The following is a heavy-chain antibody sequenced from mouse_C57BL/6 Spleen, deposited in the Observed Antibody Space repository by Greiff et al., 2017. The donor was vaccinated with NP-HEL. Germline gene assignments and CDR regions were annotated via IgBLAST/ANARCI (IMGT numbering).Heavy chain of an antibody. V-gene: IGHV1-59*01. CDR1: GYTFTSYW. CDR3: AREGTGFYYAMDY. Sequence: VKLQQPGAELVRPGTSVKLSCKASGYTFTSYWMHWVKQRPGQGLEWIGVIDPSDSYTNYNQKFKGKATLTVDTSSSTAYMQLSSLTSEDSAVYYCAREGTGFYYAMDYWGQGTSVTVSS. CDR2: IDPSDSYT. D-gene: IGHD3-3*01. J-gene: IGHJ4*01.